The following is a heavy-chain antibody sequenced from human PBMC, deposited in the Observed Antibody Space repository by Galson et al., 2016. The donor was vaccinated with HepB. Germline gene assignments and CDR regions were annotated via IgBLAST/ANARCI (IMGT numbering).Heavy chain of an antibody. V-gene: IGHV3-21*01. CDR1: GFTFSSHA. CDR2: ISSSSSYI. Sequence: SLRLSCAASGFTFSSHAMNWVRQAPGKGLEWVSYISSSSSYIYYADAVKGRFIISRDNAKKSLYLQMNSLRAEDTAVYYCARSTRGGWRPSYFDYWGQGTLVTVSS. CDR3: ARSTRGGWRPSYFDY. J-gene: IGHJ4*02. D-gene: IGHD6-19*01.